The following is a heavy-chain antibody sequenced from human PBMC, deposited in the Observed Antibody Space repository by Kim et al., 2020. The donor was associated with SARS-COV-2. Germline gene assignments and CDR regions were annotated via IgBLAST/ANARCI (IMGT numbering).Heavy chain of an antibody. D-gene: IGHD6-13*01. CDR3: ARTPGVAAGGGFDY. CDR1: GDSVSSNTVT. CDR2: TYYRSKWYN. V-gene: IGHV6-1*01. Sequence: SQTLSLTCAISGDSVSSNTVTWNWIRQSPSRGLEWLGRTYYRSKWYNDYAVSVKSRITINPDTSENQFSLQLNSVTPEDTALYYCARTPGVAAGGGFDYWGQGTLVTVSS. J-gene: IGHJ4*02.